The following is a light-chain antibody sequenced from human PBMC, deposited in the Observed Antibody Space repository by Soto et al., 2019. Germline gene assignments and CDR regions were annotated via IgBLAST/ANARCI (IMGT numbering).Light chain of an antibody. J-gene: IGLJ1*01. CDR1: SSDVGGYNY. CDR3: SSYRTSTSYV. V-gene: IGLV2-14*01. CDR2: DVT. Sequence: QSVLTQPASVSGSPGQSITISCTGTSSDVGGYNYVSWYQQHPGKAPKLMIYDVTNRPSGVSNRFSGSKSGDTASLTISGLQAGDEADYYCSSYRTSTSYVFGTGTQLTVL.